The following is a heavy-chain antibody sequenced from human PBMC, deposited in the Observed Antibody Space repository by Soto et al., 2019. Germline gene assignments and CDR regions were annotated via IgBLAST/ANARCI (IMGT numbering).Heavy chain of an antibody. D-gene: IGHD6-19*01. CDR1: GGSLSGYY. J-gene: IGHJ6*02. CDR2: INHSGST. CDR3: ARAKQWPQGRAYYYYYGMDV. Sequence: SETLSLTCSVYGGSLSGYYWSWIRQPPGKGLEWIGEINHSGSTNYNPSLKSRVTISVDTSKNQFSLKLSSVTAADTAVYYCARAKQWPQGRAYYYYYGMDVWGQGTTVTVSS. V-gene: IGHV4-34*01.